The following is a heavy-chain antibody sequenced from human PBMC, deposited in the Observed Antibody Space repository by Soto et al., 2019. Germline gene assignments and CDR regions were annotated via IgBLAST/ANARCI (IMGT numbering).Heavy chain of an antibody. Sequence: QVQLVQSGAEVKTPGSSVKVSCKASGGTFNNNAISWVRQAPGQGLEWMGGIIPILGTANYAQKFRGRVTITADESTSTGYMDLSSLRSEDTAVYYCARPYDSSDYYGGGMDVWGQGTTVTVSS. J-gene: IGHJ6*02. V-gene: IGHV1-69*01. CDR3: ARPYDSSDYYGGGMDV. D-gene: IGHD3-22*01. CDR1: GGTFNNNA. CDR2: IIPILGTA.